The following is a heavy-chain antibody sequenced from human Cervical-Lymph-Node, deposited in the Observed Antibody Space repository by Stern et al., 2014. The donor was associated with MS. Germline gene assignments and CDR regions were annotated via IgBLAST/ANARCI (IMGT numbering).Heavy chain of an antibody. CDR2: INAGNGNT. V-gene: IGHV1-3*01. J-gene: IGHJ6*02. D-gene: IGHD6-19*01. CDR3: ARGGSGSSNRFMDV. CDR1: GYTFTSYA. Sequence: VQLVESGAEVKKPGASVKVSCKASGYTFTSYAMNWVRQAPGQRLEWMGWINAGNGNTKYSQKFQGRVTITRDTSASTAYMELSSLRSEDTAVYFCARGGSGSSNRFMDVWGRGTTVTVSS.